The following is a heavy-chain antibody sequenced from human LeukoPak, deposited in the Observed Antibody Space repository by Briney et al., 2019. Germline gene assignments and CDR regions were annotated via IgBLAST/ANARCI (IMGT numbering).Heavy chain of an antibody. CDR2: IYYSGST. CDR3: ARHGLNYYDSSGYYLRYGFDY. D-gene: IGHD3-22*01. V-gene: IGHV4-59*08. J-gene: IGHJ4*02. CDR1: GGSISSYY. Sequence: PSGTLSLTCTVSGGSISSYYWSWIRQPPGKGLEWIGYIYYSGSTNYNPSLKSRVTISVDTSKNQFSLKLSSVTAADTAVYYCARHGLNYYDSSGYYLRYGFDYWGQGTLVTVSS.